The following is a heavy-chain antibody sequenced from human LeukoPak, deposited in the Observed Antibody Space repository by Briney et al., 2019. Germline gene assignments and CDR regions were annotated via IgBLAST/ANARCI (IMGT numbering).Heavy chain of an antibody. Sequence: PGGSLRLSCSASGFTFSSYAMHWVRQAPGKGLVWVSHINSDESTTGYADSVKGRFTISRDNAKNTLYLQMNSLRAEDTAVYYCARGGYYISKAFDYWGQGALVTVSS. J-gene: IGHJ4*02. CDR2: INSDESTT. V-gene: IGHV3-74*01. CDR1: GFTFSSYA. D-gene: IGHD3-22*01. CDR3: ARGGYYISKAFDY.